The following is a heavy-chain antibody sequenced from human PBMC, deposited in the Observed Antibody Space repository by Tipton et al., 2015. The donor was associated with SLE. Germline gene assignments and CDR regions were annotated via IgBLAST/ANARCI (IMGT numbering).Heavy chain of an antibody. CDR3: ARQSHDVPHTAAFDY. CDR1: GGSISNYY. J-gene: IGHJ4*02. D-gene: IGHD1-1*01. V-gene: IGHV4-59*01. CDR2: IYYSGST. Sequence: TLSLTCTVSGGSISNYYWNWIRQPPGKGLEWIGYIYYSGSTNYNPSLYGRVSISVDTSRNQFSLKMNSVTAADTAIYYCARQSHDVPHTAAFDYWGQGTLVTVSS.